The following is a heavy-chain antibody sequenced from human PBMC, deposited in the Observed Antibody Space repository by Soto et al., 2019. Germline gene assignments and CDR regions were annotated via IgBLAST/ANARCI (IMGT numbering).Heavy chain of an antibody. CDR2: IYTSGST. Sequence: XETLSLTCTVAGCSISSYYWSWIRQPAGKGLEWIGRIYTSGSTNYNPSLKSRVTMSVDTSKNQFSLKLSSVTAADTAVYYCARDSPYYYDSSGYPLFDYWGQGTLVTVSS. CDR1: GCSISSYY. D-gene: IGHD3-22*01. V-gene: IGHV4-4*07. CDR3: ARDSPYYYDSSGYPLFDY. J-gene: IGHJ4*02.